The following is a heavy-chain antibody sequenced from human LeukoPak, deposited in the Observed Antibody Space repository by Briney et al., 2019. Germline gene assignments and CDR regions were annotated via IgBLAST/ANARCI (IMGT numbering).Heavy chain of an antibody. CDR3: ARGDDYCSGGSCRHFDY. CDR1: GGSISSYY. V-gene: IGHV4-59*01. D-gene: IGHD2-15*01. J-gene: IGHJ4*02. CDR2: IYYSGST. Sequence: SETLSLTCTVSGGSISSYYWSWIRQPPGKGLEWIGYIYYSGSTNYNPSLKSRVTISVDTSKNQFSLKLSSVTAADTAVYYCARGDDYCSGGSCRHFDYWGQGTLDTVSS.